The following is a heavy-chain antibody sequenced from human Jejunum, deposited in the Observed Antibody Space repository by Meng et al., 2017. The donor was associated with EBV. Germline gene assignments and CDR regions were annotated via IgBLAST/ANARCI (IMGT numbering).Heavy chain of an antibody. D-gene: IGHD2/OR15-2a*01. V-gene: IGHV1-3*04. J-gene: IGHJ4*02. CDR3: ATGDDYGNSNFDY. CDR1: GYMFISYA. CDR2: INIGNGNT. Sequence: QVQGVQAGAEGKKPGGSVKISCKASGYMFISYARHWVRQAPGQRLEWMGWINIGNGNTKYSQKFHGRLTISRDTSANTAYLELSSLTSEDTAIYYCATGDDYGNSNFDYWGQGTLVTVSS.